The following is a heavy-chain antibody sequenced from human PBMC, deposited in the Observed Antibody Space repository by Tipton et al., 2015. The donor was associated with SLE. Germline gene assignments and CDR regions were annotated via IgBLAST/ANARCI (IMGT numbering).Heavy chain of an antibody. V-gene: IGHV4-34*01. CDR1: GGSFSDYY. Sequence: TLSLTCAVYGGSFSDYYWTWIRQPPGKGLEWIGEINHRGSTNYSPSLKGRIAISVDTSKNQFSLKLSSVTAADTAVYYCARIMNYYDTGGYYWGYYFDYWGQGTVVTVSS. CDR3: ARIMNYYDTGGYYWGYYFDY. CDR2: INHRGST. J-gene: IGHJ4*02. D-gene: IGHD3-22*01.